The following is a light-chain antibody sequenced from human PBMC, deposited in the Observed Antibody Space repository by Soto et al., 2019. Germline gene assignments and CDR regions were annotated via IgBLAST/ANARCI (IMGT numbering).Light chain of an antibody. V-gene: IGKV1-9*01. Sequence: DIQLTQSPALLSSSVGDRVTITCRASQGINNYLAWYQQKPGKAPKLLIYAASTLQSGVPSRFSGSGAGTEFTLTISSLQPEDFATYYCQHLINYPITFGQGTRLEIK. CDR2: AAS. CDR1: QGINNY. CDR3: QHLINYPIT. J-gene: IGKJ5*01.